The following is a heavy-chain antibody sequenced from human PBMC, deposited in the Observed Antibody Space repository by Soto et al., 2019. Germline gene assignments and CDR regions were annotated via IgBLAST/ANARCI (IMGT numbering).Heavy chain of an antibody. CDR1: GFSFSNYW. V-gene: IGHV3-74*01. D-gene: IGHD2-15*01. Sequence: EVQLVESGGGLVQPGGSLRLSCAASGFSFSNYWMHWIRQVPGKGLVWVSRINGDGAYTNYADSVKGRFTISRDNAKNTLYLQMNSLRAEDTAVYSCARERGGYSSDFWGQGTLVTVSS. CDR2: INGDGAYT. J-gene: IGHJ4*02. CDR3: ARERGGYSSDF.